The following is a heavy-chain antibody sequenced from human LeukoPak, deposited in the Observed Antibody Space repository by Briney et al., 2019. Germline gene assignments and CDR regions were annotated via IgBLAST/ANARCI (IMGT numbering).Heavy chain of an antibody. D-gene: IGHD4-17*01. Sequence: SETLSLTCTVSGGSVSSGSYYWSWIRQPPGKGLEWIGYIYYSGSTNYNPSLKSRVTISVDTSKNQFSLKLSSVTAADTAVYYCAREIEKYGGYQRGNWFDPWGQGTLVTVSS. CDR1: GGSVSSGSYY. CDR2: IYYSGST. J-gene: IGHJ5*02. V-gene: IGHV4-61*01. CDR3: AREIEKYGGYQRGNWFDP.